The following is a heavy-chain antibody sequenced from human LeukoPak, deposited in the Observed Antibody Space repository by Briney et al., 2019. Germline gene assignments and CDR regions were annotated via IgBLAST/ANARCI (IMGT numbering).Heavy chain of an antibody. CDR3: ARGLRLRN. J-gene: IGHJ4*02. D-gene: IGHD5-12*01. V-gene: IGHV4-34*01. CDR2: INHSGST. CDR1: GGSFSGYY. Sequence: SETLSLTCAVYGGSFSGYYWSWIRQPPGKGLEWIGEINHSGSTNYNPSLKSRVTISVDTSKNQFSLRLSSVTAADTAVYYCARGLRLRNWGQGTPVTVSS.